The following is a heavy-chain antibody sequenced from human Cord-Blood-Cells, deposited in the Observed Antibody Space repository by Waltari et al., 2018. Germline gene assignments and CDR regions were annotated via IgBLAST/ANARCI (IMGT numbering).Heavy chain of an antibody. V-gene: IGHV3-33*01. Sequence: QVQLVASGGGVVQPGRSLRRSCAASGFTFSSYGMPWVRPAPGKGLEWVAVIWYDGSNKYYADSVKGRFTISRDNSKNTLYLQMNSLRAEDTAVYYCARDRGIAVAGTDFDYWGQGTLVTVSS. J-gene: IGHJ4*02. D-gene: IGHD6-19*01. CDR3: ARDRGIAVAGTDFDY. CDR2: IWYDGSNK. CDR1: GFTFSSYG.